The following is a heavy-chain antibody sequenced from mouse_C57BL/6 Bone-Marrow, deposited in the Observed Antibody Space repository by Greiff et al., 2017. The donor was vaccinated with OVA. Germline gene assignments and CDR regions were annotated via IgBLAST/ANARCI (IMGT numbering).Heavy chain of an antibody. J-gene: IGHJ4*01. D-gene: IGHD3-1*01. Sequence: EVKLMESGGGLVQPGGSMKLSCAASGFTFSDAWMDWVRQSPEKGLEWVAEIRNKANNHATYYAESVKGRFTISRDDSKSSVYLQMNSVRAEDTGIYYSTKQLYLRWYAMDYWGQGTSVTVSS. CDR3: TKQLYLRWYAMDY. V-gene: IGHV6-6*01. CDR2: IRNKANNHAT. CDR1: GFTFSDAW.